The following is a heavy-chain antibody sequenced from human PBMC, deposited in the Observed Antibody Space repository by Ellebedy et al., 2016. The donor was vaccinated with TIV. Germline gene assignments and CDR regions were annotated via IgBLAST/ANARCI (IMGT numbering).Heavy chain of an antibody. CDR1: GFTFSDYY. CDR2: LSSSSSYT. CDR3: ARAVPTSNWVDY. D-gene: IGHD7-27*01. V-gene: IGHV3-11*06. Sequence: GESLKISCAASGFTFSDYYMSWIRQAPGKGLEWVSYLSSSSSYTNYADSVKGRFTISRDNAKNSLYLQMNSLRAEDTAVYYCARAVPTSNWVDYWGQGTLVTVSS. J-gene: IGHJ4*02.